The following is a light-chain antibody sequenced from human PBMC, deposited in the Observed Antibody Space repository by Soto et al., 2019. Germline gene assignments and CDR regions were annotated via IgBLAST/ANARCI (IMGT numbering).Light chain of an antibody. CDR2: AAS. J-gene: IGKJ3*01. Sequence: DIQMTQSPSSLSASVGDRVTITCRASQRIGTYLNWYQQKPGKAPDLLIFAASSLQSGVPSRFSGSGSGTDFALTISSLQPEDSATDYCQHTYGIPFTFGPGTKVHIK. CDR3: QHTYGIPFT. V-gene: IGKV1-39*01. CDR1: QRIGTY.